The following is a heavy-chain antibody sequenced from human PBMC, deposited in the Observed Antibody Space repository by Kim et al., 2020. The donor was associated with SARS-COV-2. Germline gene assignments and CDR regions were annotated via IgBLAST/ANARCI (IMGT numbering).Heavy chain of an antibody. CDR3: ERCDSSGYYHLN. D-gene: IGHD3-22*01. CDR1: GYSISSGYY. V-gene: IGHV4-38-2*02. J-gene: IGHJ4*02. CDR2: IYHSGST. Sequence: SETLSLTCTVSGYSISSGYYWGWIRQPPGKGLEWIGSIYHSGSTYYNPSLKSRVTISVDTSKNQFSLKLSSVTAADTAVYYCERCDSSGYYHLNWGQGTLVTVSS.